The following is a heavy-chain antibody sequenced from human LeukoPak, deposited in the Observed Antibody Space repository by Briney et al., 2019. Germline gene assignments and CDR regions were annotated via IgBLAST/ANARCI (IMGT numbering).Heavy chain of an antibody. CDR2: ISSSSSYI. J-gene: IGHJ3*02. Sequence: PGGSLRLSCAASGFTFSSYSMNWVRQAPGKGLEWVSSISSSSSYIYYADSVKGRFTISRDNAKNSLYLQMNSLRAEDTAVYYCARERDPELLTPWDAFDIWGQGTMVTVSS. CDR1: GFTFSSYS. D-gene: IGHD1-7*01. V-gene: IGHV3-21*01. CDR3: ARERDPELLTPWDAFDI.